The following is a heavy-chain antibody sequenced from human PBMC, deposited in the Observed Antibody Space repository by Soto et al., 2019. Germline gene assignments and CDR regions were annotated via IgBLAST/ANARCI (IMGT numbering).Heavy chain of an antibody. J-gene: IGHJ1*01. CDR1: GYTFTSYA. D-gene: IGHD3-10*01. CDR3: SRSQSAVGSGSYSIFGDFQH. V-gene: IGHV1-3*04. Sequence: QVHLVQSGAEVKQPGASVKLSCKASGYTFTSYAMHWVRQAPGQSLEWLGWINTGSGNTKYSQKLQGRVTITRDTSASTAYTELSSLRSEDTAVYYCSRSQSAVGSGSYSIFGDFQHWGQGTLVSVSS. CDR2: INTGSGNT.